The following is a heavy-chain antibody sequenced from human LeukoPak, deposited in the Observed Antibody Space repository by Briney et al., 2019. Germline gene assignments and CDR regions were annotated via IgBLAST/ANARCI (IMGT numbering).Heavy chain of an antibody. J-gene: IGHJ4*02. CDR2: INPNSGGT. V-gene: IGHV1-2*04. Sequence: SVTVSCKASGYTFTGYYLQWVRQATGQGLEWLGWINPNSGGTDYAQNFQGWVTMTRDTSISTAYMELSRLKSDDTAVYYGATARCGGDCSPSFDYWGQGTLVTVSS. D-gene: IGHD2-21*02. CDR1: GYTFTGYY. CDR3: ATARCGGDCSPSFDY.